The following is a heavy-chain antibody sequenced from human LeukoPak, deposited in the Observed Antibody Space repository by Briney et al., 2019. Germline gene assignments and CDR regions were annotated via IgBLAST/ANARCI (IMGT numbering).Heavy chain of an antibody. CDR3: ARAYYGSGTYLRMDV. D-gene: IGHD3-10*01. CDR1: GFAITNYA. J-gene: IGHJ6*02. CDR2: INAYNGNT. Sequence: ASVKASCKGSGFAITNYAITWVRQAPGQGLEWMGWINAYNGNTNYAQNLQGRVTLTTDTSTSAAYMELRSLRSDDTAVYYCARAYYGSGTYLRMDVWGQGTTVTVSS. V-gene: IGHV1-18*01.